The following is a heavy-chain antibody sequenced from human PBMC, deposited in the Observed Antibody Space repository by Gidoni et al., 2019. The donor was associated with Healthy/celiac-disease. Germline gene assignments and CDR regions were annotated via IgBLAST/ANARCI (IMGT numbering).Heavy chain of an antibody. J-gene: IGHJ4*02. CDR1: GFTFSDYY. CDR3: ARDHYDSSGYYFDNDY. Sequence: QVQLVESGGGLGKPGGSLRLSFSSSGFTFSDYYISRIRQAPGKGLEWVSYISSSGSTIYYADSVKGRFTISRDNAKNSLYLQMNSLRAEDTAVYYCARDHYDSSGYYFDNDYWGQGTLVTVSS. D-gene: IGHD3-22*01. V-gene: IGHV3-11*01. CDR2: ISSSGSTI.